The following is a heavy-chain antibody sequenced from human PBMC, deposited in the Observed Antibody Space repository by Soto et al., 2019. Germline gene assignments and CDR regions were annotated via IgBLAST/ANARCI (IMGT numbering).Heavy chain of an antibody. CDR1: GFGFSNAW. CDR2: IKSETDGETT. J-gene: IGHJ4*02. D-gene: IGHD2-8*01. V-gene: IGHV3-15*01. CDR3: TTDLNGGFDY. Sequence: PGGSLRLSCAASGFGFSNAWMSWVRQAPGEGLEWVGRIKSETDGETTDYVAPVKGRFTISRDDSKNTLYLQMNSLKIEDTAVYYCTTDLNGGFDYWGRGTLVTVSS.